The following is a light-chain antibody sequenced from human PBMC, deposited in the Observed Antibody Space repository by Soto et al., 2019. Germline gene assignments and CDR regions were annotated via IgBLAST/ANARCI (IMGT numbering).Light chain of an antibody. CDR3: QQYDSFSIT. Sequence: GDRVTITCRASENIGAWLAWYQQKPGKAPKLLIYKASSLETGVPSRFSGSGSGTEFTLTISGLQPDDFATYYCQQYDSFSITFGQGTRLEI. J-gene: IGKJ5*01. CDR2: KAS. CDR1: ENIGAW. V-gene: IGKV1-5*03.